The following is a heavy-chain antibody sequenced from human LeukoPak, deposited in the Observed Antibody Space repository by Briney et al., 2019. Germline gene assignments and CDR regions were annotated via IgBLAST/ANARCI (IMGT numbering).Heavy chain of an antibody. D-gene: IGHD2-8*01. CDR1: GDSVSSNSAA. J-gene: IGHJ2*01. CDR2: TYYRSRWHK. V-gene: IGHV6-1*01. Sequence: SQTLSLTCAISGDSVSSNSAAWNWIRQSPSRGLEWLGRTYYRSRWHKEYARSVKGRITIDPDTSKNQFSLQLNSVTPEDAAVYYCARTKGHLDLWGRGTLVTVSS. CDR3: ARTKGHLDL.